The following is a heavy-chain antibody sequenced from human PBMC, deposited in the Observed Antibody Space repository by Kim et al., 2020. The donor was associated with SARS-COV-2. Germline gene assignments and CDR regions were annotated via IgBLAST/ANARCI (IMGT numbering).Heavy chain of an antibody. J-gene: IGHJ6*02. Sequence: SETLSLTCTVSGGSISSSSYYWGWIRQPPGKGLEWIGSIYYSGSTYYNPSLKSRVTISVDTSKNQFSLKLSSVTAADTAVYYCARYWGEIVVPAAGGYGMDVWGQGTTVTVSS. V-gene: IGHV4-39*01. CDR2: IYYSGST. CDR3: ARYWGEIVVPAAGGYGMDV. D-gene: IGHD2-2*01. CDR1: GGSISSSSYY.